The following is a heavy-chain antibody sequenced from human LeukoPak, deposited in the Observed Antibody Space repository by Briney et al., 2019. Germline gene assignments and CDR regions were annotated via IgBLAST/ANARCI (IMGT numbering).Heavy chain of an antibody. CDR1: GGSISSGGYY. D-gene: IGHD5-18*01. V-gene: IGHV4-31*03. CDR3: ARRLSYSYGSLDY. CDR2: IYYSGST. J-gene: IGHJ4*02. Sequence: SQTLSLTCTVSGGSISSGGYYWSWIRPHPGKGLEWIGYIYYSGSTYYNPSLKSRVTISVDTSKNQFSLKLSSVTAADTAVYYCARRLSYSYGSLDYWGQGTLVTVSS.